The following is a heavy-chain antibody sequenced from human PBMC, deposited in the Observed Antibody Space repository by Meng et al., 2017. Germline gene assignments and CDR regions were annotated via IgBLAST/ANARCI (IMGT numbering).Heavy chain of an antibody. D-gene: IGHD6-13*01. CDR1: GFTFSSYA. V-gene: IGHV3-30*04. J-gene: IGHJ4*02. CDR2: IPYDGSNK. CDR3: ARSLGGQQLAYFDY. Sequence: GESLKISCAASGFTFSSYAMHWVRQAPGKGLEWVAVIPYDGSNKYYADSVKGRFTISRDNSKNTLYLQMNSLRAEDTAVYYCARSLGGQQLAYFDYWGQGTLVTVSS.